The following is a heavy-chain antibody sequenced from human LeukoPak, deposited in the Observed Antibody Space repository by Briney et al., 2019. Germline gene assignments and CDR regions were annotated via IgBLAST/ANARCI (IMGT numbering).Heavy chain of an antibody. Sequence: GGSLRLSCAPSGFTFSSYAMSWVRQAPGKGLEWVSDISGSGGSTYYADSVKGRSKNTLYLQMNSLRAEDTAVYYCAIVVPAPGGFDPWGQGTLVTVSS. CDR1: GFTFSSYA. CDR2: ISGSGGST. V-gene: IGHV3-23*01. CDR3: AIVVPAPGGFDP. J-gene: IGHJ5*02. D-gene: IGHD2-2*01.